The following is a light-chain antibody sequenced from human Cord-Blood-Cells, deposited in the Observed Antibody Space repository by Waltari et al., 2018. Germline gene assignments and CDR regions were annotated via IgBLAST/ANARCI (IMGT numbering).Light chain of an antibody. V-gene: IGLV2-14*01. CDR1: SSDVGGYNY. CDR3: SSYTSSSTYV. Sequence: QSALTQPASVSGSPGQSLTISCTGTSSDVGGYNYVSWYQQHPGKAPKLMIYDVSNRPSGVSIRFSGSKSGNTASLTISGLQAEDEADYYCSSYTSSSTYVFGTGTKVTVL. J-gene: IGLJ1*01. CDR2: DVS.